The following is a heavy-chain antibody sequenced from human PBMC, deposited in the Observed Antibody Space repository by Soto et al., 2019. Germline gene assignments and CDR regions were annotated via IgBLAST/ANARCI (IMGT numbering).Heavy chain of an antibody. J-gene: IGHJ4*02. CDR3: AKADASGYNSLLFDF. CDR1: GFSFSSYA. CDR2: ISGSGGDT. V-gene: IGHV3-23*01. Sequence: PGGSLRLSCAASGFSFSSYAMSWVRQAPGKGLEWVSDISGSGGDTYYADSVKGRFSISRDNSKNTVFVQMNSLRAEDTAIYYCAKADASGYNSLLFDFWGQGTLVTVSS. D-gene: IGHD3-22*01.